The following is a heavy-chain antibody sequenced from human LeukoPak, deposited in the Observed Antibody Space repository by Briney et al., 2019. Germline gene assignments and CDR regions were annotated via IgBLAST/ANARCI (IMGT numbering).Heavy chain of an antibody. CDR3: AKDFTTGGSGSYLDTYFDY. D-gene: IGHD3-10*01. CDR1: AFTFGNYA. V-gene: IGHV3-23*01. J-gene: IGHJ4*02. Sequence: PGGSLRLSCAAAAFTFGNYAMSWVRQAPGKGLEWVSAISGSGANIHYADSVKGRFTISRDNPKNTLYLQMNSLRAEDTAVYFCAKDFTTGGSGSYLDTYFDYWGQGTLVTVSS. CDR2: ISGSGANI.